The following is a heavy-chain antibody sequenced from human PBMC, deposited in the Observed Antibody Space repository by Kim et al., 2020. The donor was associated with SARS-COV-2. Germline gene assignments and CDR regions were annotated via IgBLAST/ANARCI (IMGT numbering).Heavy chain of an antibody. Sequence: GGSLRLSCSASGFTFSSYAMHWVRQAPGKGLEYVSAISSNGGSTYYADSVKGRFTISRDNSKNTLYLQMSSLRAEDTAVCYCVKEKYSSGHPFFDYWGQGTLVTVSS. D-gene: IGHD6-19*01. CDR2: ISSNGGST. CDR3: VKEKYSSGHPFFDY. J-gene: IGHJ4*02. V-gene: IGHV3-64D*09. CDR1: GFTFSSYA.